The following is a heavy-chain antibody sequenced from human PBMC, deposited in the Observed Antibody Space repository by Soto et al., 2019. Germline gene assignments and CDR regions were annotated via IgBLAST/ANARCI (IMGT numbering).Heavy chain of an antibody. CDR3: ARDEYSSSSLGNYYGMDV. D-gene: IGHD6-6*01. CDR2: IIPIFGTA. Sequence: GGSMKVSCKASGGTFSSYAISWVRQAPGQRLVWMGGIIPIFGTANYAQKFQGRVTITADESTSTAYMELSSLRSEDTAVYYCARDEYSSSSLGNYYGMDVWGQGTTVTVLL. CDR1: GGTFSSYA. V-gene: IGHV1-69*13. J-gene: IGHJ6*02.